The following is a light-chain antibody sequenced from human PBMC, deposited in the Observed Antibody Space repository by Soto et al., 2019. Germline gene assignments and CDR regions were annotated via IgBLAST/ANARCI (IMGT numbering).Light chain of an antibody. CDR1: QGISNY. J-gene: IGKJ3*01. CDR2: AAS. Sequence: DIQMTQSPSSLSAFVGDRVTITCRASQGISNYLAWYQQKPGKVPKLLIYAASTLQSGVPSRFSGSGSGTHFTLTISSLQPGDVATYYCQKYNDAPPFTFGPGTTVHIK. CDR3: QKYNDAPPFT. V-gene: IGKV1-27*01.